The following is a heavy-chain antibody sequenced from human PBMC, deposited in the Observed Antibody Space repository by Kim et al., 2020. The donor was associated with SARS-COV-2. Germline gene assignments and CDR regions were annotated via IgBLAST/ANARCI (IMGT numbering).Heavy chain of an antibody. D-gene: IGHD3-9*01. Sequence: GESLKISCQGFGYTFSSNWISWVRQMPGRGLEWMGRINPSDSYTNYSPSFQGHVTISSDESSRTASLQWNSLKASDTAIYYCARHPPNYFLTTGYSFDYWGQGTLVTVSS. CDR3: ARHPPNYFLTTGYSFDY. CDR1: GYTFSSNW. CDR2: INPSDSYT. J-gene: IGHJ4*02. V-gene: IGHV5-10-1*01.